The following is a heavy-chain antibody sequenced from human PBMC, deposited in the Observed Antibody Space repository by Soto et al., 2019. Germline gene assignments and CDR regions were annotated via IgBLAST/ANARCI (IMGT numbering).Heavy chain of an antibody. D-gene: IGHD3-10*01. CDR3: ARVIGSGSSMDV. CDR2: ISSSSSTI. J-gene: IGHJ6*03. Sequence: GGSLRLSCASSGFTFSDYYMNWVRQAPGKGLEWVSYISSSSSTIYYADSVKGRFTISRDNAKNSLYLQMNSLRAEDTAVYYCARVIGSGSSMDVWGKGTTVTVSS. CDR1: GFTFSDYY. V-gene: IGHV3-48*01.